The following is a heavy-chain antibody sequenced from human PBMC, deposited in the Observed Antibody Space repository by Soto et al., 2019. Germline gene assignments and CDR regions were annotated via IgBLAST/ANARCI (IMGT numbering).Heavy chain of an antibody. J-gene: IGHJ4*01. CDR3: ARDLHIAVAGTDY. CDR1: GYTFTSYY. D-gene: IGHD6-19*01. Sequence: ASVKFSCKASGYTFTSYYMHWVRQAPGQGLECMGIINPSCGSTSYAQKFQGRVTVTRXTSXSXXXMXLSSLGSEDKAVYYCARDLHIAVAGTDYWG. CDR2: INPSCGST. V-gene: IGHV1-46*01.